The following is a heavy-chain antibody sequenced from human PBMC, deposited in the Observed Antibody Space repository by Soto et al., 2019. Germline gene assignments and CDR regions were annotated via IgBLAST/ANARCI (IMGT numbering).Heavy chain of an antibody. CDR3: ATSYDSGFDP. D-gene: IGHD5-12*01. CDR1: GYPFSKYG. CDR2: IKPDNGDT. V-gene: IGHV1-18*04. J-gene: IGHJ5*02. Sequence: QLQLVQSGAEVERPGASVRVSCKAYGYPFSKYGVSWIRQAPGQGLEWMGWIKPDNGDTNYAQKFQGRVTMTTDTSTNTPYMELRSLRSDATAVYYCATSYDSGFDPWGQGTLVSVSS.